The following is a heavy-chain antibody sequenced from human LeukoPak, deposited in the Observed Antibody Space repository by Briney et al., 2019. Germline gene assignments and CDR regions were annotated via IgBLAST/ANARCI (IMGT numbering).Heavy chain of an antibody. Sequence: ASVKVSCKASGYTFTGYYMHWVRQAPGQGPEWMGWINPNSGGTNYAQKFQGSVTMTRYTSISTAYMELSRLRSDDTAVHYCARRGKGTVTIDYWGQGTLVPVSS. CDR2: INPNSGGT. J-gene: IGHJ4*02. CDR3: ARRGKGTVTIDY. D-gene: IGHD4-17*01. CDR1: GYTFTGYY. V-gene: IGHV1-2*02.